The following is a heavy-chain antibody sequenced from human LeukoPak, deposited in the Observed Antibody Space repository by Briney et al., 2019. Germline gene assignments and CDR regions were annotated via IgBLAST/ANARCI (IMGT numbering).Heavy chain of an antibody. CDR1: GFTFSTYD. J-gene: IGHJ4*02. CDR3: ATPKADYYPFDY. D-gene: IGHD3-22*01. CDR2: IRYDGSYQ. V-gene: IGHV3-30*02. Sequence: GGSLRLSCAASGFTFSTYDMHWVRQAPGKGLEWLAFIRYDGSYQYYADSVNGRFTISRDNSKNTLYLQMNSQTAEDTAVYYCATPKADYYPFDYWGQGTLVTVSS.